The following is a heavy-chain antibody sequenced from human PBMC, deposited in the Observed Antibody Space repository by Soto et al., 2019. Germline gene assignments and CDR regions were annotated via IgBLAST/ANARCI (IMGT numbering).Heavy chain of an antibody. CDR3: ARHPEPGVFVCWIDI. CDR2: IDPSDSYT. CDR1: GYNFSNYW. D-gene: IGHD3-10*01. V-gene: IGHV5-10-1*01. J-gene: IGHJ3*02. Sequence: GESLKISCKGSGYNFSNYWISWVRQMPGKGLEWMGRIDPSDSYTNYSPSFQGHVTISADKSISTAYLQWSSLTASDTAMYYCARHPEPGVFVCWIDIWGQGTMVTVS.